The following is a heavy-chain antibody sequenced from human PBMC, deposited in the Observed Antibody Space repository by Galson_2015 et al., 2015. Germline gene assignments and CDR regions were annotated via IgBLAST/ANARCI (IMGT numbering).Heavy chain of an antibody. V-gene: IGHV3-23*01. Sequence: SLRLSCAASGFTFSSYAMSWLRQAPGKGLEWVSAISGSGGGTYYADSVKGRFTISRDNSKNTLYLQMSSLRAEDTAVYCCANSGSGSGLYYYYMDVWGKGTTVTVSS. D-gene: IGHD3-10*01. CDR2: ISGSGGGT. CDR3: ANSGSGSGLYYYYMDV. J-gene: IGHJ6*03. CDR1: GFTFSSYA.